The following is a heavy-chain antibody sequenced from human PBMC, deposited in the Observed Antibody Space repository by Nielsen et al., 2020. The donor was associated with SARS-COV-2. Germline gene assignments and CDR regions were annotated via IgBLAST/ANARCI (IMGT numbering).Heavy chain of an antibody. V-gene: IGHV3-48*01. CDR3: ARDPCGGDCYHYFDH. D-gene: IGHD2-21*02. CDR2: ISSGSSTM. Sequence: GESLKISCAASGFAFSGYSMNWVRQAPGKGLEWLSYISSGSSTMYYADPVKGRFTISRDNSKNTVYVHMDSLRPEDTAFYYCARDPCGGDCYHYFDHWGQGSLVTVSS. J-gene: IGHJ4*02. CDR1: GFAFSGYS.